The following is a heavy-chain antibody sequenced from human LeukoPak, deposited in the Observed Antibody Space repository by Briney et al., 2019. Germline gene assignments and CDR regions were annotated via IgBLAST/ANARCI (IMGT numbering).Heavy chain of an antibody. CDR2: INHSGST. Sequence: SETLSLTCAVYGGSFSGYYWSWIRQPPGKGREGIGEINHSGSTNYNPSLKSRVTISVDPSKNQFSLKLSSVTAAATAVYYCARLRLGYCSSTSCHLVSDYYGMDVWGKGTTVTASS. V-gene: IGHV4-34*01. D-gene: IGHD2-2*01. J-gene: IGHJ6*04. CDR1: GGSFSGYY. CDR3: ARLRLGYCSSTSCHLVSDYYGMDV.